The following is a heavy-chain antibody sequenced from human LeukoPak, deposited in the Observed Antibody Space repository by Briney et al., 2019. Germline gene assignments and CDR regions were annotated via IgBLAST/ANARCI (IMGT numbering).Heavy chain of an antibody. Sequence: SETLSLTCTVSGASISTYYWSWIRQPPGKGLEWIGYIYYSGSTNYNPSLKSRVTISVDTSKNQFSLKLSSVTAADTAFYYCARVRWPKCSSSSCSSLYGGLYYYCMDVWGKGTTVTVSS. J-gene: IGHJ6*03. CDR3: ARVRWPKCSSSSCSSLYGGLYYYCMDV. D-gene: IGHD2-2*01. CDR2: IYYSGST. CDR1: GASISTYY. V-gene: IGHV4-59*01.